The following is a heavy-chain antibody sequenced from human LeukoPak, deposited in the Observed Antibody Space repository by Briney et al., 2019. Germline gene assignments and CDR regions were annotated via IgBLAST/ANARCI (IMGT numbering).Heavy chain of an antibody. CDR3: ARRVVPAAMSDY. V-gene: IGHV3-21*01. Sequence: GGSLRLSCAASGFTFSSYSMNWVRQAPGKGLEWISSISSSSSYIYYADSVKGRFTISRDNAKNSLYLRMNSLRAEDTAVYYCARRVVPAAMSDYWGQGTLVTVSS. J-gene: IGHJ4*02. D-gene: IGHD2-2*01. CDR1: GFTFSSYS. CDR2: ISSSSSYI.